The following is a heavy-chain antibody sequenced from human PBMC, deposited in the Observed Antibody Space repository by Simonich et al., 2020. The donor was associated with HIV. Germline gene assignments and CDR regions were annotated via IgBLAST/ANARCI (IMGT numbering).Heavy chain of an antibody. D-gene: IGHD6-19*01. CDR1: GFTFSSYA. V-gene: IGHV3-30*07. CDR2: LSYDGRNK. J-gene: IGHJ4*02. CDR3: ARDLVPYSSGWYGDY. Sequence: QVQLVESGGGVVQPGRSLRLSCAASGFTFSSYAMHWVRQAPGKGLEWVAMLSYDGRNKYYADSVKGRFTISRDNSNNTLYLQMNSLRAEDTAVYYCARDLVPYSSGWYGDYWGQGTLVTVSS.